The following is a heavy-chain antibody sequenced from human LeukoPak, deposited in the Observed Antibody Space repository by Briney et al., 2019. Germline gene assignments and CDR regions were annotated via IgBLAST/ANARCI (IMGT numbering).Heavy chain of an antibody. CDR3: AKNTGFNHWGYYFDY. V-gene: IGHV3-23*01. J-gene: IGHJ4*02. CDR1: GFTFSSYA. Sequence: GGSLRLSCAASGFTFSSYAMSWVRQAPGKGLEWVSAISGSGGSTYYADSVKGRFTISRDNSKNTLYLQMNSLRAEDTAVYYCAKNTGFNHWGYYFDYWGQGTLVTVSS. CDR2: ISGSGGST. D-gene: IGHD3-16*01.